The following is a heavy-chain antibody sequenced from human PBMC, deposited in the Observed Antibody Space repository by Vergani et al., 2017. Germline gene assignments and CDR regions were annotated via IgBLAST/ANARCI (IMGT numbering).Heavy chain of an antibody. CDR2: MFSGGST. CDR3: ARDRGTIAGAYDAFDF. J-gene: IGHJ3*01. D-gene: IGHD6-13*01. CDR1: GFNVSSKY. Sequence: EVQLVESGGTLVQPGGSLRLACEASGFNVSSKYMSWVRQVPGTGLEWVSIMFSGGSTNYADSVKCRFTISRDNSKNTLYLQMNSLRAEDTAVYYCARDRGTIAGAYDAFDFWGLGTMVIVSS. V-gene: IGHV3-66*02.